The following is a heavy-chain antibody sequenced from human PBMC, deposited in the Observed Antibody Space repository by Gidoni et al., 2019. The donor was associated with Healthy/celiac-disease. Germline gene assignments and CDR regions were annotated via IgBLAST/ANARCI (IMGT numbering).Heavy chain of an antibody. CDR1: GFTFSSYS. CDR3: ARVYSSSPPYFDY. CDR2: ISSSSSTI. D-gene: IGHD6-13*01. V-gene: IGHV3-48*04. J-gene: IGHJ4*02. Sequence: EVQLVESGGGLVQPGGSLRLSCAASGFTFSSYSMNWVRQAPGKGLEWVSYISSSSSTIYYADSVKGRFTISRDNAKNSLYLQMNSLRAEDTAVYYCARVYSSSPPYFDYWGQGTLVTVSS.